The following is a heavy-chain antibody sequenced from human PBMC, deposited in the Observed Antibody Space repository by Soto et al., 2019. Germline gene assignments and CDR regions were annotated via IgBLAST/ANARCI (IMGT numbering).Heavy chain of an antibody. J-gene: IGHJ6*02. CDR3: TKRRSPSYFSGVDA. CDR1: GFTFSSCA. V-gene: IGHV3-23*01. CDR2: IIDSGGST. Sequence: GGSLRLSCAASGFTFSSCAMGWVRQAPGKGLEWVSDIIDSGGSTYYADSVKGRFTISRDNSKSTLYLQMNSLRAEDTALYYYTKRRSPSYFSGVDAGGQGPTV.